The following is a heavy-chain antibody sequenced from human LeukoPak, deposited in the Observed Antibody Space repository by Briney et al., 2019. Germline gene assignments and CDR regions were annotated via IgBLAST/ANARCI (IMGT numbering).Heavy chain of an antibody. CDR2: IKQDGSEK. CDR3: AIQASLAAAGTVS. CDR1: GFTFSSYW. Sequence: GGSLRLSCAASGFTFSSYWMSWVRQAPGKGLEWVANIKQDGSEKYYVDSVKGRFTISRDNAKNSLYLQMNSLRAEDTAVYYCAIQASLAAAGTVSWGQGTLVTVSS. V-gene: IGHV3-7*01. D-gene: IGHD6-13*01. J-gene: IGHJ4*02.